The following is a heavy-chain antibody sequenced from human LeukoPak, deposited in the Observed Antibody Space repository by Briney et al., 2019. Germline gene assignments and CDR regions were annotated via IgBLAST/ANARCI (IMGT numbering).Heavy chain of an antibody. CDR1: GFTFSSYW. Sequence: GGSLRPSCAASGFTFSSYWMHWVRQAPGKGLVWVSRINTDGSSTTYADSVKGRFTISRDNAKNTLYLQMNSLRAEDTALYYCARSSSGWHSDYWGQGTLATVSS. D-gene: IGHD6-19*01. CDR3: ARSSSGWHSDY. V-gene: IGHV3-74*01. J-gene: IGHJ4*02. CDR2: INTDGSST.